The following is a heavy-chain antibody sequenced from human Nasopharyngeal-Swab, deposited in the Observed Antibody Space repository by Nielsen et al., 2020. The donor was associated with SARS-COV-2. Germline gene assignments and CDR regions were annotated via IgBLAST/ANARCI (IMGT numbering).Heavy chain of an antibody. CDR2: IWYDDSNK. CDR1: GFTFRNFG. J-gene: IGHJ2*01. D-gene: IGHD2-15*01. V-gene: IGHV3-33*01. Sequence: GESLKISCAASGFTFRNFGMHWVRQAPGKGLEWMAEIWYDDSNKTYANSVKGRLTVSRDQSKNTLYLQMNSLKAEDTAVYFCVRDRLGYCSGGSCTNWYFDLWGRGTLLTVSS. CDR3: VRDRLGYCSGGSCTNWYFDL.